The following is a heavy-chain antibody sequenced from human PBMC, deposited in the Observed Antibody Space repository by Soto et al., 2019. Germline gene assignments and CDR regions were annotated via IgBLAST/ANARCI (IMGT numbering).Heavy chain of an antibody. D-gene: IGHD6-13*01. V-gene: IGHV4-59*01. CDR2: IYYSGST. CDR3: ATLYSSSWPPFDY. J-gene: IGHJ4*02. CDR1: GGSISSYY. Sequence: SETLSLTCTVSGGSISSYYWSWIRQPPGKGLEWIGYIYYSGSTNYNPSLKSRVTISVDTSKNQFSLKLSSVTAADTAVYYCATLYSSSWPPFDYWGQGTLVTVSS.